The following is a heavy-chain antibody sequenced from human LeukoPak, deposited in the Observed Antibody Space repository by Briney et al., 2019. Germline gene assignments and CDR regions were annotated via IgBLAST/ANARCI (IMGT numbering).Heavy chain of an antibody. CDR1: GFTLKNYW. CDR2: IKQDGSEK. Sequence: GGSLRLSCAASGFTLKNYWMSWVRQAPGKGLEWVANIKQDGSEKYYVDSVKGRFTISRDNAKNSLYLQVSSLRAEDTAVYYCARDTYNYDPSGYGLGYWGQGTLVTVSS. D-gene: IGHD3-22*01. V-gene: IGHV3-7*01. CDR3: ARDTYNYDPSGYGLGY. J-gene: IGHJ4*02.